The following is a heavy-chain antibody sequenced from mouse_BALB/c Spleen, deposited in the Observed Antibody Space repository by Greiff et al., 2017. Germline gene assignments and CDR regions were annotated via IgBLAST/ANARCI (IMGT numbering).Heavy chain of an antibody. J-gene: IGHJ1*01. CDR2: INSNGGST. CDR3: ARRYYGNPYWYFDV. V-gene: IGHV5-6-2*01. CDR1: GFTFSSYY. D-gene: IGHD1-1*01. Sequence: EVKLMESGGGLVKLGGSLKLSCAASGFTFSSYYMSWVRQTPEKRLELVAAINSNGGSTYYPDTVKGRFTISRDNAKNTLYLQMSSLKSEDTALYYCARRYYGNPYWYFDVWGAGTTVTVSS.